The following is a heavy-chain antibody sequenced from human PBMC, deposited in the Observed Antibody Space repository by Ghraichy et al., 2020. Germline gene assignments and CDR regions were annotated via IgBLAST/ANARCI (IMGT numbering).Heavy chain of an antibody. J-gene: IGHJ4*02. CDR2: LSDSGDRT. V-gene: IGHV3-23*01. CDR3: ATDRMDDSSAYYYI. D-gene: IGHD3-22*01. Sequence: GGSLRLSCAASGFTFSTYAMSWVRQAPGKGLEWVSGLSDSGDRTYYADSVKGRFTISRDNSKNTVYLQMNSLRAEDTAVYYCATDRMDDSSAYYYIGGQGTLVTVSS. CDR1: GFTFSTYA.